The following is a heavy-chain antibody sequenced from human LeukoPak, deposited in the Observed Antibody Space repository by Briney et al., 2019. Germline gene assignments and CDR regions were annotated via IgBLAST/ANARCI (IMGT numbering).Heavy chain of an antibody. V-gene: IGHV3-23*01. CDR1: GFMFNIHV. CDR3: AKASRGFAYRLDF. Sequence: GGSLRLSCAASGFMFNIHVMSWVRQAPGKGLEWVSGIIGSGGSTYYADSVKGRFTISRDNSKNTLSLQMNSLTAEDTAIYYCAKASRGFAYRLDFWGQGTLVTVSS. CDR2: IIGSGGST. D-gene: IGHD3-16*02. J-gene: IGHJ4*02.